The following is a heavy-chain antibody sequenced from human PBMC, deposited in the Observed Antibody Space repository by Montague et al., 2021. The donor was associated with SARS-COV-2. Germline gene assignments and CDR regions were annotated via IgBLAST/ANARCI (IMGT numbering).Heavy chain of an antibody. CDR2: INHSGST. CDR1: GGSFSGDN. Sequence: SETLSLTCVLYGGSFSGDNWSWIRQPPGKGLGWIGQINHSGSTNYNPSLKSRVTMSVDTSKNQFSLNLRSVTAADTAMYYCAGEPGVLDTYYYGMDVWGQGTTVTVSS. CDR3: AGEPGVLDTYYYGMDV. V-gene: IGHV4-34*01. D-gene: IGHD3/OR15-3a*01. J-gene: IGHJ6*02.